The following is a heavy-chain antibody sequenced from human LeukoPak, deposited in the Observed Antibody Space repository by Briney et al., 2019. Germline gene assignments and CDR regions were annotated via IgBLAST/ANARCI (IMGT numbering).Heavy chain of an antibody. V-gene: IGHV3-13*01. CDR2: IGTAGDT. CDR3: AKARHGDLLPSFDY. Sequence: TGGSLRLSCAASGFTFSSYDMHWVRQATGKGLEWVSAIGTAGDTYYPGSVKGRFTISRENSKNTLYLQMNSLRAEDTAVYYCAKARHGDLLPSFDYWGQGTLVTVSS. CDR1: GFTFSSYD. D-gene: IGHD4-17*01. J-gene: IGHJ4*02.